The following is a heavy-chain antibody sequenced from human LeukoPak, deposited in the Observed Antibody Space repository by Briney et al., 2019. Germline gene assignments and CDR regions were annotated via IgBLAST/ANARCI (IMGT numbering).Heavy chain of an antibody. J-gene: IGHJ4*02. CDR2: ISGSGSST. D-gene: IGHD6-13*01. Sequence: GGSLRLSCAASGFTLRSYAMNWVRQAPGKGLEWVSIISGSGSSTDYVDSVKGRFTISRDNSKNTLYLQMNSLRAEDTAVYYCAKSFGPVIAAAGTGADWGQGTLVTVSS. V-gene: IGHV3-23*01. CDR1: GFTLRSYA. CDR3: AKSFGPVIAAAGTGAD.